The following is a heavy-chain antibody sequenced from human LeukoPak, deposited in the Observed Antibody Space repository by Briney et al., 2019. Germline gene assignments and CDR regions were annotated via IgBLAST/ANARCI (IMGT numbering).Heavy chain of an antibody. V-gene: IGHV1-24*01. D-gene: IGHD1-14*01. J-gene: IGHJ4*02. CDR3: ATVGTMRSRFREFDY. CDR1: GYTLTELS. CDR2: FNPEDGET. Sequence: ASVKVSCKVSGYTLTELSVHWVRQAPGKGLEWMGGFNPEDGETIYAQKFQGRVTMTEDTSTDTAYMELSSLRSEDTAVYYCATVGTMRSRFREFDYWGQGTLVTVSS.